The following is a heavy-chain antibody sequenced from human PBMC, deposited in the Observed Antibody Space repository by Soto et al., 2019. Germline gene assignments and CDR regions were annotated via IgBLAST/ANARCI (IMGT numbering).Heavy chain of an antibody. CDR2: ISSSTIYI. J-gene: IGHJ4*02. V-gene: IGHV3-21*01. D-gene: IGHD2-15*01. CDR3: VRDPVGVDSTFYIDT. Sequence: EVHLVVSGGGLVKPWGSLSLSCAASGFTFSYYSMSWVRQAAGRGLEWVSSISSSTIYISYADSVRGRFTISRDNAKNSLDLQMKSLRAEDTAVYYCVRDPVGVDSTFYIDTWCQGTLVTVTS. CDR1: GFTFSYYS.